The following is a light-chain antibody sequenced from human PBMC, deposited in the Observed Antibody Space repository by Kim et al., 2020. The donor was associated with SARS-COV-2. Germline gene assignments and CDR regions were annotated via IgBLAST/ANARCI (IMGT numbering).Light chain of an antibody. J-gene: IGKJ2*01. CDR1: QSISTF. V-gene: IGKV1-39*01. CDR3: QQSYRAPHT. Sequence: SASVGGKVTITCRASQSISTFLNWYQHKPGKAPKLLICDASSLQSGVPSRFSGSGGGTDFTFTISSLQPEDFATYYCQQSYRAPHTFGQGTKLEIK. CDR2: DAS.